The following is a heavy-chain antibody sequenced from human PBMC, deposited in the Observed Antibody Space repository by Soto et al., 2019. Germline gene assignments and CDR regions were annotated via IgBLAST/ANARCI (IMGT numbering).Heavy chain of an antibody. V-gene: IGHV4-31*03. Sequence: QVQLQESGPGLVKPSQTLSLTCTVSGGSISSGGYYWSWIRQHPGKGLEWIGYIYYSGSTYYNPSLKSRVTISVDPSKNQFSLKLSSVTAADTAVYYCARDSGSPPVRSGRDYYFDYWGQGTLVTVTS. D-gene: IGHD4-4*01. CDR3: ARDSGSPPVRSGRDYYFDY. CDR1: GGSISSGGYY. J-gene: IGHJ4*02. CDR2: IYYSGST.